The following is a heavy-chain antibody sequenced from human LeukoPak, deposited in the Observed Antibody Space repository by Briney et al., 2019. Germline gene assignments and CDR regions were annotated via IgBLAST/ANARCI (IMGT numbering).Heavy chain of an antibody. V-gene: IGHV1-69*05. CDR3: ARGSGSYIVGRNWFDP. CDR2: IIPIFGTA. J-gene: IGHJ5*02. D-gene: IGHD1-26*01. CDR1: GGTLSIYA. Sequence: GASVKVSCKASGGTLSIYAISWVRQAPGQGLEWMGGIIPIFGTANYAQKLQGRVTMTTDTSTSTAYMELRSLRSDDTAVYYCARGSGSYIVGRNWFDPWGQGTLVTVSS.